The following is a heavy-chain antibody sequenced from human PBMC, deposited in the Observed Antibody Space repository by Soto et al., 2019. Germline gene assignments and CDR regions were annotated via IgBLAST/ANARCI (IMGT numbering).Heavy chain of an antibody. V-gene: IGHV4-31*03. CDR2: IYYSGST. Sequence: SETLSLTCTVSGGSISSGGYYWSWIRHHPGKGLEWIGYIYYSGSTYYNPSLKSRVTISVDTSKNQFSLKLSSVTAADTAVYYCARDLSYYYYYGMDVWGQGTTVTVSS. CDR1: GGSISSGGYY. J-gene: IGHJ6*02. CDR3: ARDLSYYYYYGMDV.